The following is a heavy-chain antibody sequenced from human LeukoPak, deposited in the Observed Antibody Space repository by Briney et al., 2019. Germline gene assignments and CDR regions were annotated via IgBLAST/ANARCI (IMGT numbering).Heavy chain of an antibody. Sequence: ASVKVSCKASGYTFTSYGISWVRQAPGQGLEWMGWISAYNVNTNYAQKLQGRVTMTTDTSTSTAYMELRSLRSDDTAVYYCARVADYDSSGPSDAFDIWGQGTMVTVSS. CDR2: ISAYNVNT. CDR3: ARVADYDSSGPSDAFDI. D-gene: IGHD3-22*01. CDR1: GYTFTSYG. V-gene: IGHV1-18*01. J-gene: IGHJ3*02.